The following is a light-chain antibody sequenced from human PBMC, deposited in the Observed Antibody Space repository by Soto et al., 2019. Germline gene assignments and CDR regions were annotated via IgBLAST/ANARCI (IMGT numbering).Light chain of an antibody. CDR2: ANT. V-gene: IGLV1-40*01. CDR3: QSYDSTLSAPI. CDR1: SSNIGNNY. J-gene: IGLJ2*01. Sequence: QSVLTQPPSVSAAPGQKVTISCSGSSSNIGNNYVSWYQHFPGTSPKLIIHANTDRPSGVPDRFSGSKSGTSASLAIAGLQAEDESDYYCQSYDSTLSAPIFGGGTQLTVL.